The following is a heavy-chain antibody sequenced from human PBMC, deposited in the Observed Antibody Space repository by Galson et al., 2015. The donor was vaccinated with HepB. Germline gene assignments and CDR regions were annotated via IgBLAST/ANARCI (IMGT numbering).Heavy chain of an antibody. J-gene: IGHJ4*02. D-gene: IGHD5-12*01. CDR2: INHSGST. CDR1: GGSFSGYY. V-gene: IGHV4-34*01. Sequence: LSLTCAVYGGSFSGYYWSWIRQPPGKGLEWIGEINHSGSTNYNPSLKSRVTISVDTSKNQFSLKLSSVTAADTAVYYCASGGYGGYELWGQGTLVTVSS. CDR3: ASGGYGGYEL.